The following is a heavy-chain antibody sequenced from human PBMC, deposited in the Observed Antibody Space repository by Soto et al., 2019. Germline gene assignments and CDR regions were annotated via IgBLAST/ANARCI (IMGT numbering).Heavy chain of an antibody. CDR2: IYHSGST. Sequence: SETLSLTCAVSGGSISSSNWWSWVRQPPGKGLEWIGEIYHSGSTNYNPSLKSRVTISVDKSKNQFSLKLSSVTAADTAVYYCARRRVKDYSNYFDYWGQGTLVTVSS. CDR3: ARRRVKDYSNYFDY. D-gene: IGHD4-4*01. J-gene: IGHJ4*02. V-gene: IGHV4-4*02. CDR1: GGSISSSNW.